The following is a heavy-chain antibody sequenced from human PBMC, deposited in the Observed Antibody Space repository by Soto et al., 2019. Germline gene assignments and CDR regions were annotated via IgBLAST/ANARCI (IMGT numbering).Heavy chain of an antibody. CDR1: GFTFSSYW. Sequence: GGSLRLSCAASGFTFSSYWMHWVRQAPGKGLVWVSRTNSDGRSTSYADSVKGRFTIPRDNAKNTLYLQMNSLRAEDTAVYYCARGWVGATLTSYYYYGMDVWGQGTTVTVSS. CDR2: TNSDGRST. V-gene: IGHV3-74*01. CDR3: ARGWVGATLTSYYYYGMDV. J-gene: IGHJ6*02. D-gene: IGHD1-26*01.